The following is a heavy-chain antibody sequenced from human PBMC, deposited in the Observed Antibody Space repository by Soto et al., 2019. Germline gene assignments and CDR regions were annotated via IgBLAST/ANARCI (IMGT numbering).Heavy chain of an antibody. CDR3: AKDRYDDYSNYYFDY. Sequence: GGSLRLSCAASGFTFSSYAMTWVRQAPGKGLEWVAAISYGGNNKYYADSVKGRFTISRDNSKNTLYLQMNSLRAEDTAVYYCAKDRYDDYSNYYFDYWGQGTLVTVSS. D-gene: IGHD4-4*01. CDR1: GFTFSSYA. V-gene: IGHV3-30*04. CDR2: ISYGGNNK. J-gene: IGHJ4*02.